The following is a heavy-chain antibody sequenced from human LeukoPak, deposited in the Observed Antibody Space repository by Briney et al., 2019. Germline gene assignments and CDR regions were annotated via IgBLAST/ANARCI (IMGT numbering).Heavy chain of an antibody. CDR1: GFTFSSYG. Sequence: GGSLRLSCAASGFTFSSYGMHGVRQAPGKGLEWVAVISYDGSNKYYADSVKGRFTISRDNSKNTLYLQMNSLRAEDTAVYYCAKEGYGDYKKDYYYYGMDVWGQGTTVTVSS. J-gene: IGHJ6*02. D-gene: IGHD4-17*01. CDR2: ISYDGSNK. CDR3: AKEGYGDYKKDYYYYGMDV. V-gene: IGHV3-30*18.